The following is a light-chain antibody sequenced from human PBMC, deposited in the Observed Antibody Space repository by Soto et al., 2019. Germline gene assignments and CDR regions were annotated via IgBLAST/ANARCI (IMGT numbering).Light chain of an antibody. J-gene: IGKJ1*01. CDR1: QSVHSR. CDR2: GAS. Sequence: EIVMTQSPAALSVSPGDAATLSCRASQSVHSRLAWYQQKPGQAPRLLIYGASSRATGIPDRFSGSGSGTEFTLTISSLQSEDFAVYYCQQYNNWPYWTFGQGTKVDIK. CDR3: QQYNNWPYWT. V-gene: IGKV3D-15*01.